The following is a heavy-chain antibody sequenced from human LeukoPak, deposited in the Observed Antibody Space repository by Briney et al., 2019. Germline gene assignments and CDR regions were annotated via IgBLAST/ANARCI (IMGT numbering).Heavy chain of an antibody. Sequence: PGGSLRPSCVASGFTFSSYGMSWVRQAPGKGLEWVSGISGSGGSTYYADSVKGRFTISRGNSKKTLYLQMNSLRAEDTAAYYCAKDRGWVPFDYWGQGTLVSVCS. J-gene: IGHJ4*02. CDR1: GFTFSSYG. V-gene: IGHV3-23*01. D-gene: IGHD3-10*01. CDR3: AKDRGWVPFDY. CDR2: ISGSGGST.